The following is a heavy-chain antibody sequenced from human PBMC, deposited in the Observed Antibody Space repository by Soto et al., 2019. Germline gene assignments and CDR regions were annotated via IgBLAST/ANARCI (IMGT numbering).Heavy chain of an antibody. CDR3: VKDHCSGGSCYSGHAFDI. V-gene: IGHV3-23*01. D-gene: IGHD2-15*01. Sequence: EVQLLESGGGLVQPGGSLRLSCAASGFTFSSYAMSWVRQAPGKGLEWVSAISGSGGSTYYADSVKGRFTISRDNSKNTLYLQMNSLRAEDTAVYYCVKDHCSGGSCYSGHAFDIWGQGTMVTVSS. CDR2: ISGSGGST. J-gene: IGHJ3*02. CDR1: GFTFSSYA.